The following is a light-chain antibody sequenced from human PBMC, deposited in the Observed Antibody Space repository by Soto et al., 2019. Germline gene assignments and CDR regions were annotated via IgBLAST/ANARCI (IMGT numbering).Light chain of an antibody. CDR2: AAS. CDR1: QSISTY. V-gene: IGKV1-39*01. J-gene: IGKJ1*01. Sequence: DIQMTQSPPSLSASVGDTITLTCRASQSISTYLDWYQVTPGKAPKVLIYAASSLQDGVPSRFSGSGSGTDFTLTINSLQPEDFATYYCQQHYNLPPWTFGQGTKVEIK. CDR3: QQHYNLPPWT.